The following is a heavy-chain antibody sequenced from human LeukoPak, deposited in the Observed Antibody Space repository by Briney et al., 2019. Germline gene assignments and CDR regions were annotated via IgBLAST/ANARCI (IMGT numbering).Heavy chain of an antibody. D-gene: IGHD2-21*02. CDR1: GFTFSNYA. CDR2: ISNDATEK. CDR3: ARDSRVTANRYRGVEFGFDY. V-gene: IGHV3-30*04. Sequence: PRRSLRLSCAASGFTFSNYAMHWVRQAPGKGLEWVAVISNDATEKYYADSVKGRFTISRDNSKNTLYLQMNSLRVEDTALYYFARDSRVTANRYRGVEFGFDYWGQGTLVTVS. J-gene: IGHJ4*02.